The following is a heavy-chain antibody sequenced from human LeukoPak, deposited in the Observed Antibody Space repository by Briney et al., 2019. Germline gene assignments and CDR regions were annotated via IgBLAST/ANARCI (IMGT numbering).Heavy chain of an antibody. CDR3: ARKGCSSTSCYWFDP. J-gene: IGHJ5*02. D-gene: IGHD2-2*01. V-gene: IGHV1-2*02. CDR1: GYTFTGYY. CDR2: INPNSGGT. Sequence: ASVKVSCKASGYTFTGYYMHWVRQAPGQGLEWMGWINPNSGGTNYAQKFQDRVTMTRDTSINTAYMELTRLRSDDTAMYYCARKGCSSTSCYWFDPWGQGTLVTVSS.